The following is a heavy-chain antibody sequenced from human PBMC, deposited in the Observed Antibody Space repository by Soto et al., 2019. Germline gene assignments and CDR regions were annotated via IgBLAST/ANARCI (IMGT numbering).Heavy chain of an antibody. CDR1: GFTFHSHD. CDR3: ARDLASGYYYYGMDV. V-gene: IGHV3-30*04. D-gene: IGHD3-3*02. CDR2: TSYDGSDK. J-gene: IGHJ6*02. Sequence: QVHLVESGGGVVQPGRSLRLSCAASGFTFHSHDMHWVRQAPGKGLEWVAVTSYDGSDKYYADSVKGRFTISRDNSENTLYLQMNSLSAEDTAVYFCARDLASGYYYYGMDVWVQGTTVTVSS.